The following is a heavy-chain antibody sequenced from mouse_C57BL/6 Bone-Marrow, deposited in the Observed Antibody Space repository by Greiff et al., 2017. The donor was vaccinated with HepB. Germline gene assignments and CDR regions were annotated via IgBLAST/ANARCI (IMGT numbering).Heavy chain of an antibody. V-gene: IGHV2-9-1*01. J-gene: IGHJ3*01. D-gene: IGHD2-5*01. CDR2: IWTGGGT. CDR3: ARNWNSNYLPWFAY. Sequence: QVQLQQSGPGLVAPSQSLSITCTVSGFSLTSYAISWVRQPPGKGLEWLGVIWTGGGTNYNSAHKSRLSISKDNSTCQVFLKMNSLQTDDTARYYCARNWNSNYLPWFAYWGQGTLVTVSA. CDR1: GFSLTSYA.